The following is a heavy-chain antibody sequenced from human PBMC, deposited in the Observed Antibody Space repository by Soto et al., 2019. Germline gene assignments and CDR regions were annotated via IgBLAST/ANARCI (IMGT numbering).Heavy chain of an antibody. V-gene: IGHV2-5*02. J-gene: IGHJ4*02. CDR3: AHTGDTMRFDY. D-gene: IGHD3-10*01. CDR2: IYWDDDK. Sequence: QITLKESGPTLVKPTQTLTLTCTFSGFSLSTSGVGVGWIRQPPGKALEWLALIYWDDDKRSSPSLKSRLTITKDPSKNQVVLTMTNMDPVDTATYYCAHTGDTMRFDYWGQGTLVTVSS. CDR1: GFSLSTSGVG.